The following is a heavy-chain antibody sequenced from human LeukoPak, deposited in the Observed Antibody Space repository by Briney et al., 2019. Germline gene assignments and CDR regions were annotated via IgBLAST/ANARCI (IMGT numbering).Heavy chain of an antibody. D-gene: IGHD6-13*01. J-gene: IGHJ4*02. CDR2: INLDGSER. CDR3: GRVIAGAIDY. Sequence: GSLRLSCAASGFPFSCHSMTWVRQAPGKGLEWVANINLDGSERFYVDFVKGRFTISRDNADNSMYLQMNSLRAEDTAVYYCGRVIAGAIDYWGQGTLVTVSS. V-gene: IGHV3-7*01. CDR1: GFPFSCHS.